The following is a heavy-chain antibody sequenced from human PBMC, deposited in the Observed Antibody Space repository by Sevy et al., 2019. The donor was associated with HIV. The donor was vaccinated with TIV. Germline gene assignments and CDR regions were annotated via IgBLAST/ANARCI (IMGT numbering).Heavy chain of an antibody. V-gene: IGHV3-30*04. D-gene: IGHD2-8*01. Sequence: GGSLRLSCVASGFTFPIYSVLWVRQAPGKGLEWLTLISYDGNYKYYADPVKGRFTISGENSNNILYLQMSSLRVEDTALYFCARVAVEYCTNDCYHRFDHWGLGTLVTVSS. CDR2: ISYDGNYK. CDR1: GFTFPIYS. J-gene: IGHJ4*02. CDR3: ARVAVEYCTNDCYHRFDH.